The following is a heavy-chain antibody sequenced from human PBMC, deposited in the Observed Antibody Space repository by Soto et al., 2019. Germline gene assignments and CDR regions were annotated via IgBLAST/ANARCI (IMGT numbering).Heavy chain of an antibody. V-gene: IGHV4-59*01. CDR2: IYYSGST. Sequence: SETLSLTCTVSGGSISSYYWSWIRQPPGKGLEWIGYIYYSGSTNYNPSLKSRVTISVDTSKNQFSLKLSSVTAADTAVYYCARGGFGGIAVSGGDYYYYMDVWGKGTTVTVSS. D-gene: IGHD6-19*01. J-gene: IGHJ6*03. CDR3: ARGGFGGIAVSGGDYYYYMDV. CDR1: GGSISSYY.